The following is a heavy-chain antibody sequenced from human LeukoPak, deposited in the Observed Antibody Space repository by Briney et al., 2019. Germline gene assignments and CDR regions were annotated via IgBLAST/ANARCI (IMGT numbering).Heavy chain of an antibody. CDR3: AKDRIMAYLDTADAFDI. Sequence: GRSLRLSCAASGFTFDDYAMHWVRQAPGKGLEWVSLISGDGDGTYYSDSVKGRFTISRDNSKNSLYLQMNSLRTEDSALYYCAKDRIMAYLDTADAFDICGQGTMVTVSS. D-gene: IGHD5-18*01. J-gene: IGHJ3*02. CDR2: ISGDGDGT. CDR1: GFTFDDYA. V-gene: IGHV3-43*02.